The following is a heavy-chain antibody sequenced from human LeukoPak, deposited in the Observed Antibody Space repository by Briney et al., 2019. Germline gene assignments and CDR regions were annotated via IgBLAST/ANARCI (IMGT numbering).Heavy chain of an antibody. V-gene: IGHV3-23*01. CDR3: AKDPSYYDSSGYYWNYFDY. Sequence: PGGSLRLSCAASGFTFSSYAMSWVRQAPGKGMEWVSAISGSGGSTYYADSVKGRFTISRDNSKNTLYLQMNSLRAEDTAVYYCAKDPSYYDSSGYYWNYFDYWGQGTLVTVSS. CDR1: GFTFSSYA. CDR2: ISGSGGST. J-gene: IGHJ4*02. D-gene: IGHD3-22*01.